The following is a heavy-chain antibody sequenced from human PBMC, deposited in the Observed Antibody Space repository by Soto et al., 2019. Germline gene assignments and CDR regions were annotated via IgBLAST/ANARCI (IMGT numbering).Heavy chain of an antibody. D-gene: IGHD2-8*01. J-gene: IGHJ6*02. Sequence: QVQLVQSGAEVKKPGSSVKVSCKASGGTFSSYAISWVRQAPGQGLEWMGGIIPIFGTANYAQKFQSRVTITADESTSTAYMELSSLRSEDTAVYYCASPYCTNGVCAPTLYYYGMDVWGQGTTVTVSS. CDR3: ASPYCTNGVCAPTLYYYGMDV. CDR2: IIPIFGTA. V-gene: IGHV1-69*01. CDR1: GGTFSSYA.